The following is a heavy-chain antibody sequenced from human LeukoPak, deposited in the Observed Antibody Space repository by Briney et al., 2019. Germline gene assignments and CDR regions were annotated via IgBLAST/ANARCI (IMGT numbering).Heavy chain of an antibody. D-gene: IGHD2-2*01. Sequence: GESLKISCKGSGYSFTSYWIGWVRQMPGKGLEWMGIIYPGDSDTRYSPSFQGQATISADKSISTAYLQWSSLKASDTAMYYCARGGQYQLLFSWFDPWGQGTLVTVSS. CDR3: ARGGQYQLLFSWFDP. V-gene: IGHV5-51*01. CDR1: GYSFTSYW. J-gene: IGHJ5*02. CDR2: IYPGDSDT.